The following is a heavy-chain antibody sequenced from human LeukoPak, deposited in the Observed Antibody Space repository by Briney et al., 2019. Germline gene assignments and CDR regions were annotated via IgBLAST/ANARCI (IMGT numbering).Heavy chain of an antibody. D-gene: IGHD3-16*02. Sequence: PSETLSLTCTVSGGSISSGDYYWSWIRQPPGKGLEWIGYIYYSGSTYYNPSLKSRVIISVDTSKNQFSLKLSSVTAADTAVYYCASLFTFGGVIAIDYWGQGTLVTVSS. V-gene: IGHV4-30-4*01. CDR3: ASLFTFGGVIAIDY. CDR2: IYYSGST. CDR1: GGSISSGDYY. J-gene: IGHJ4*02.